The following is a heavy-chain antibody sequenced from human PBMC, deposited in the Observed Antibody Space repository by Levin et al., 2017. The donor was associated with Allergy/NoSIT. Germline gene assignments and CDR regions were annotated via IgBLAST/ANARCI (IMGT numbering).Heavy chain of an antibody. Sequence: SETLSLTCTYSGASMYSGRFYWGWIRQSPGTGLEWIGAISISGSTYYNPALKSRITVSVDSSKNQFSLKLRSVTAADSAVYFCVRHIEHSYESSGYPQLADSWGQGTLVTVSS. CDR2: ISISGST. CDR1: GASMYSGRFY. CDR3: VRHIEHSYESSGYPQLADS. V-gene: IGHV4-39*01. J-gene: IGHJ5*01. D-gene: IGHD3-22*01.